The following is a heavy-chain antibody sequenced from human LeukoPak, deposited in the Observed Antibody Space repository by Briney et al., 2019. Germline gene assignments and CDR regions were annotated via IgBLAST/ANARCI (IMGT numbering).Heavy chain of an antibody. CDR3: ARSGGYCTNGVCSYYFDY. CDR1: GGSISSGDYY. Sequence: PSETLSLTCTVSGGSISSGDYYWSWIRQPPGKGLEWIGYIYYSGSPYSNPSLKSRLTISVDTSKNQFSLKLSSVTAADTAVYYCARSGGYCTNGVCSYYFDYWGQGTLVTVSS. D-gene: IGHD2-8*01. CDR2: IYYSGSP. J-gene: IGHJ4*02. V-gene: IGHV4-30-4*08.